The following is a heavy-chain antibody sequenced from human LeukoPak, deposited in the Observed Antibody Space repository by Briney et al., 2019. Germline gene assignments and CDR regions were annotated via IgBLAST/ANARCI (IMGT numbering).Heavy chain of an antibody. D-gene: IGHD2-15*01. J-gene: IGHJ4*02. Sequence: GGSLRLSCAASGFTFSSYGMHWVRQAPGKGLVWVSRINSDGSSTNYADSVKGRFTISRDNAKNTLYLQMNSLRAEDTAVYYCARPYGVVAATPFDYWGQGTLVTVSS. CDR2: INSDGSST. V-gene: IGHV3-74*01. CDR1: GFTFSSYG. CDR3: ARPYGVVAATPFDY.